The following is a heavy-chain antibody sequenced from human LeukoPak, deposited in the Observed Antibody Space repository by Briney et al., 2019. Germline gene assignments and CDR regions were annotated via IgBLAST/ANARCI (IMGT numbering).Heavy chain of an antibody. CDR1: GGSFSGYY. D-gene: IGHD6-13*01. CDR3: ARHCGATMIAAAGTDWFDP. CDR2: INHSGST. Sequence: SETLSLTCAVYGGSFSGYYWSWIRQPPGKGLEWIGEINHSGSTNYNPSPKSRVTISVDTSKNQFSLKLSSVTAADTVVYYCARHCGATMIAAAGTDWFDPWGQGTLVTVSS. V-gene: IGHV4-34*01. J-gene: IGHJ5*02.